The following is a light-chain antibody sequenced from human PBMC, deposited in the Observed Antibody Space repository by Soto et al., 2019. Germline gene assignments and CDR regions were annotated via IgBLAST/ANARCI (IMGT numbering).Light chain of an antibody. CDR3: QQRSNWPSIT. Sequence: IVLTQSPATLSFSPGESSTLSVSSSQSVSSYLAWYQQKPGQAPRLLIFGASNRATGIPARFSGSGSGTDFTLTISSLEPEDSAVYYCQQRSNWPSITFGQGTRLETK. CDR1: QSVSSY. J-gene: IGKJ5*01. V-gene: IGKV3-11*01. CDR2: GAS.